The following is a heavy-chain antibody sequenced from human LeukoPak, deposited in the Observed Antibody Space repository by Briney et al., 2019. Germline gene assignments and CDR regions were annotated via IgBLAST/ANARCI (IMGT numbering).Heavy chain of an antibody. CDR2: IGGSGGDT. V-gene: IGHV3-23*01. J-gene: IGHJ4*02. CDR3: AREIPGRIAADC. CDR1: GFTFSNYA. D-gene: IGHD2-15*01. Sequence: PGGSLRLSCAASGFTFSNYAMSWVRQAPGKGLEWVSAIGGSGGDTYYADSVKGRFIVSRDNAKNSLFLQMNRLRGEDTAIYFCAREIPGRIAADCWGQGTLVTVSS.